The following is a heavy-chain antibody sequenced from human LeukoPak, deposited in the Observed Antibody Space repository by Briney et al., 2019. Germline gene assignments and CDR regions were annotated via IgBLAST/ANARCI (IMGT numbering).Heavy chain of an antibody. V-gene: IGHV1-2*02. CDR2: INPNSGGT. D-gene: IGHD5-18*01. Sequence: ASVKVSCKASGYTFTGYYMHWVRQAPGQGLEWMGWINPNSGGTNYAQKFQGRVTMTRDTSISTAYMELSRLRSDGTAVYYCARDQGAMVPLDYFDYWGQGTLVTVSS. CDR1: GYTFTGYY. J-gene: IGHJ4*02. CDR3: ARDQGAMVPLDYFDY.